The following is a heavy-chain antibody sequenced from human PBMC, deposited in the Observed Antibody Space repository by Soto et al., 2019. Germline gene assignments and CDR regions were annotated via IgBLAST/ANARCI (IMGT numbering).Heavy chain of an antibody. CDR3: ARSGGGSGWL. V-gene: IGHV4-61*01. D-gene: IGHD6-19*01. CDR1: GDSFSSGRYY. CDR2: IYYSGST. Sequence: SETLSLTCTVSGDSFSSGRYYWSWIRQPPGKALEWIAYIYYSGSTNYNPSLKSRVTISRDTSKNQFSLKLTSVTAADTAVYYCARSGGGSGWLGGQGALVTVSS. J-gene: IGHJ4*02.